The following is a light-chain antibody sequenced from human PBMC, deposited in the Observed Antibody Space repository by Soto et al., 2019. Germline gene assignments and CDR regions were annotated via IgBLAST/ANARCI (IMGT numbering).Light chain of an antibody. CDR3: QQHGSSPIT. V-gene: IGKV3-20*01. Sequence: EIVLTQSPGTLSLSPGERATLSCRASQTVTRNYLAWHQQKPGQAPRLLVYGASSRATGIPDRFSGSGSGTDFTLTISRLEPEDFAVYYCQQHGSSPITFGQGTRLDI. CDR1: QTVTRNY. CDR2: GAS. J-gene: IGKJ5*01.